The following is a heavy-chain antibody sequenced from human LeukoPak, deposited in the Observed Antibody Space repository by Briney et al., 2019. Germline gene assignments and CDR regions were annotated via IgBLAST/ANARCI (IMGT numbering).Heavy chain of an antibody. CDR1: VFTFRSYS. Sequence: GWSLSLSCLPSVFTFRSYSMNWVRQAPGKGLEWVSSISRHMSLIYYAESVKGRFTISRDNAKNSRYLQMISLRAEDTAVYYCARNPGIVVVPAATPGGYFVYWGQGTLVTVSS. J-gene: IGHJ4*02. V-gene: IGHV3-21*01. CDR2: ISRHMSLI. CDR3: ARNPGIVVVPAATPGGYFVY. D-gene: IGHD2-2*01.